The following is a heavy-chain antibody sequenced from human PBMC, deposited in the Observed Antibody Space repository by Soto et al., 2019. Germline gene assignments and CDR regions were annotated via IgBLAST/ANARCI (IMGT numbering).Heavy chain of an antibody. D-gene: IGHD3-10*01. V-gene: IGHV4-59*08. CDR3: ARQISIGSGWFDY. CDR1: GGSISSYY. Sequence: QVQLQESGPGLVKPSETLSLTCTVSGGSISSYYWSWIRQPPGKGLEWIGYIYYSGSTNYNPSLKSRVTISVDTSKNQFSLKLISVTAADTAVYYCARQISIGSGWFDYWGQGTLVTVSS. J-gene: IGHJ5*01. CDR2: IYYSGST.